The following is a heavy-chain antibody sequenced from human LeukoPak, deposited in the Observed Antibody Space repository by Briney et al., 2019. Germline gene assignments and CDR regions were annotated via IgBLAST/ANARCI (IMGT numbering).Heavy chain of an antibody. CDR3: AREGSGGAVDY. J-gene: IGHJ4*02. Sequence: PGGSLRLSCAASGFTFSSYSMSWVRQAPGKGLEWVANFKQDVSEKYYVDSVKGRFTISRDNAKNSLYLQMNSLRAEDTAVYYCAREGSGGAVDYWGQGTLVTVSS. D-gene: IGHD1-26*01. CDR2: FKQDVSEK. V-gene: IGHV3-7*01. CDR1: GFTFSSYS.